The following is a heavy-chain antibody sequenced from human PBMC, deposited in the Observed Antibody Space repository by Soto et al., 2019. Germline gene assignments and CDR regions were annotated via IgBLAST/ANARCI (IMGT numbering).Heavy chain of an antibody. D-gene: IGHD6-19*01. V-gene: IGHV3-23*01. CDR3: AKDTEIAVAPRGLTY. CDR2: ISGSGGST. CDR1: GFTFSSYS. J-gene: IGHJ4*02. Sequence: GGSLRLSCAASGFTFSSYSMNWVRQDPGKGLEWVSAISGSGGSTYYADSVKGRFTISRDNSKNTLYLQMNSLRAEDTAVYYCAKDTEIAVAPRGLTYWGQGTLVTVSS.